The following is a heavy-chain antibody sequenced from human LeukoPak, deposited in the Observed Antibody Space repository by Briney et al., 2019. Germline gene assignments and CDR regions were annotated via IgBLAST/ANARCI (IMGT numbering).Heavy chain of an antibody. J-gene: IGHJ4*02. CDR2: ISWNSGSI. D-gene: IGHD3-10*01. Sequence: GRSLRLSCAASGFTFDDYAMHWVRQAPGKGLEWVSGISWNSGSIGHADSVKGRFTISRDNAKNSLYLQMNSLRAEDTALYYCAKGSITMVRGKGSYFDYWGQGTLVTVSS. CDR3: AKGSITMVRGKGSYFDY. CDR1: GFTFDDYA. V-gene: IGHV3-9*01.